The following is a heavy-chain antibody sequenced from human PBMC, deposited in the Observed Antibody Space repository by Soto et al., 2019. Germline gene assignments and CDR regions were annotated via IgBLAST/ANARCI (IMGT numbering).Heavy chain of an antibody. CDR1: GGSISSSSYY. D-gene: IGHD2-15*01. J-gene: IGHJ6*02. CDR3: ARGCSGGSCYALNSWNYYYYGMDV. Sequence: SETLSLTCTVSGGSISSSSYYWGWIRQPPGKGLEWIGSIYYSGSTYYNPSLKSRVTISVDTSKNQFSLKLSSVTAADTAVYYCARGCSGGSCYALNSWNYYYYGMDVWGQGTTVTVSS. V-gene: IGHV4-39*07. CDR2: IYYSGST.